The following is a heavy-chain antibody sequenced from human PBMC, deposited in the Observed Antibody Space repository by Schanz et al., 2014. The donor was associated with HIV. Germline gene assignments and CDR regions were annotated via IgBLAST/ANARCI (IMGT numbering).Heavy chain of an antibody. J-gene: IGHJ5*02. D-gene: IGHD5-18*01. Sequence: EVQLLESGGGLEQPGGSLRLSCAASGLTFSDYAMTWVRQGAGKGLEWVSTISESGRYTYYADSVKGRFTISRDNSRNALYLHMNSLRADDTAIYYCVKAYSSGFSGAGSWGQGALVTVSS. V-gene: IGHV3-23*01. CDR3: VKAYSSGFSGAGS. CDR1: GLTFSDYA. CDR2: ISESGRYT.